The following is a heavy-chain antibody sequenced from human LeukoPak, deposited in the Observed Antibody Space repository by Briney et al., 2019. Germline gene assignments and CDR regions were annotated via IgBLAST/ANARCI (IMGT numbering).Heavy chain of an antibody. CDR2: IYTSEST. CDR1: GGSISSYY. V-gene: IGHV4-4*07. J-gene: IGHJ6*02. Sequence: SETLSLTCTVFGGSISSYYWSWIRQPAGKGLEWIGRIYTSESTNYNPSFKSRVTISVDTSKNQFSLKLSSVTAADTAVYYCARVEFGYYYGMDVWGQGTTVTVSS. CDR3: ARVEFGYYYGMDV. D-gene: IGHD3-16*01.